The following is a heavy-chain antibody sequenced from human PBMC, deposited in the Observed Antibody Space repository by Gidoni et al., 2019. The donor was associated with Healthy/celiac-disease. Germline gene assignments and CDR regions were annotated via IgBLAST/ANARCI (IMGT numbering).Heavy chain of an antibody. V-gene: IGHV3-23*01. CDR3: AKDLARTAIRPQYYFDY. Sequence: EVQLLEAGGGLVQPGGSLRLSCAASGFTFSSYAMGWVRQAPGKGLEWVSAISGSGGSTYYADSVKGRFTISRDNSKNTLYLQMTSLRAEDTAVYYCAKDLARTAIRPQYYFDYWGQGTLVTVSS. D-gene: IGHD2-21*02. CDR2: ISGSGGST. CDR1: GFTFSSYA. J-gene: IGHJ4*02.